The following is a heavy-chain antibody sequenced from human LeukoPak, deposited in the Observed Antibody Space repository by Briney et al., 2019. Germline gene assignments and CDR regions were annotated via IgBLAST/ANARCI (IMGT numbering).Heavy chain of an antibody. CDR1: GGSISSYY. V-gene: IGHV4-59*01. Sequence: SETLSLTCTVSGGSISSYYWSGIRQPPGKGLEWIGYIYYSGSTNYNPSLKSRVTISVDTSKNQFSLNLSSVTAADTAVYYCARYSSGWRSFDIWGQGTMVTVSS. CDR3: ARYSSGWRSFDI. CDR2: IYYSGST. J-gene: IGHJ3*02. D-gene: IGHD6-19*01.